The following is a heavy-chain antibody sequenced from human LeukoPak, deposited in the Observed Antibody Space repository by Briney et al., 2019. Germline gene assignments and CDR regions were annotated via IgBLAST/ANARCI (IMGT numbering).Heavy chain of an antibody. D-gene: IGHD4-23*01. CDR3: ATAMVVTSFDY. CDR1: GYTFTSNY. J-gene: IGHJ4*02. Sequence: ASVKVSCKXSGYTFTSNYMHWVRQAPRQGLEWMGIINPSGGSTSYAQKFQGRVTMTRDTSTSTVYMELSSLRSEDTAVYYCATAMVVTSFDYWGQGTLVTASS. CDR2: INPSGGST. V-gene: IGHV1-46*01.